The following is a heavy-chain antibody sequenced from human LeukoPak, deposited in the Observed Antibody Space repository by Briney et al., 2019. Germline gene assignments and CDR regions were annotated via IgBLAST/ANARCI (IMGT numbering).Heavy chain of an antibody. CDR3: ARDHGPRVDY. V-gene: IGHV4-61*02. Sequence: PSETLSLTCTVSGGSISSGSYYWSWIRQPAGKGLEWIGRIYTSGSTNYNPSLKSRVTISVDTSKNQFSLKLSSVTAADTAVYYCARDHGPRVDYWGQGTLVTVSS. CDR2: IYTSGST. J-gene: IGHJ4*02. CDR1: GGSISSGSYY. D-gene: IGHD4-17*01.